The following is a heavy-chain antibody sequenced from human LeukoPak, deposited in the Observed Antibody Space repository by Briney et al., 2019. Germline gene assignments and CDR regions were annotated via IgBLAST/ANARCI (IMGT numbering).Heavy chain of an antibody. Sequence: SQTLSLTCTVSGGSISSGDYYWSWIRQPPGKGLEWIGYIYYSGSTYYNPSLKSRVTISVDTSKNQFSLKLSSVTAADTAVYYCARDRIVVVVAASILYGFDPWVQGTLVTVSS. D-gene: IGHD2-15*01. J-gene: IGHJ5*02. V-gene: IGHV4-30-4*08. CDR1: GGSISSGDYY. CDR3: ARDRIVVVVAASILYGFDP. CDR2: IYYSGST.